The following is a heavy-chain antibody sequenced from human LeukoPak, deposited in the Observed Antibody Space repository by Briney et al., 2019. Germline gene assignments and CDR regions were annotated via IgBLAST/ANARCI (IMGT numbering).Heavy chain of an antibody. J-gene: IGHJ3*02. CDR2: INHSGST. CDR1: GGSFSGYY. D-gene: IGHD2-2*01. CDR3: ARMGYCSSTSCHDTRDDAFDI. Sequence: SETLSLTCAVYGGSFSGYYWSWIRQPPGKGLEWIGEINHSGSTNYNPSLKSRVTISVDTSKNQFSLKLSSVTAADTAVYYCARMGYCSSTSCHDTRDDAFDIWGQGTMVTVSS. V-gene: IGHV4-34*01.